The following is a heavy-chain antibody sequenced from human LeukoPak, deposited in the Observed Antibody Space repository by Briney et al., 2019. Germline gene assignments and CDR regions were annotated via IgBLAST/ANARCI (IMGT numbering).Heavy chain of an antibody. CDR3: ARVTLVRNVIMREIHY. Sequence: GESVRLCCAASGLTVRRYSMSGVRQPPGKGVEWVSVSSSLSYDIYYADSVKGRFTISRVHAKNSLHLQMSSLRAEDTAVYYCARVTLVRNVIMREIHYWGERTLVTLSS. CDR1: GLTVRRYS. J-gene: IGHJ4*02. CDR2: SSSLSYDI. V-gene: IGHV3-21*01. D-gene: IGHD3-10*01.